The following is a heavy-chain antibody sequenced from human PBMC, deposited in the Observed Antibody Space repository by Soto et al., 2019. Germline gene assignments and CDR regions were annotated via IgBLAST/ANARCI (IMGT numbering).Heavy chain of an antibody. D-gene: IGHD6-25*01. CDR3: ARFSGSHDY. V-gene: IGHV4-59*08. J-gene: IGHJ4*02. CDR1: GGSISSYY. CDR2: IYYSGST. Sequence: QVQLQESGPGLVKPSETLSLTCTVSGGSISSYYWSWIRQPPGKGLEWIGYIYYSGSTNYNPSLKSRVTISVDTSKNQFSLKLSSVTAADTAVYYCARFSGSHDYWGQGTLVTVSS.